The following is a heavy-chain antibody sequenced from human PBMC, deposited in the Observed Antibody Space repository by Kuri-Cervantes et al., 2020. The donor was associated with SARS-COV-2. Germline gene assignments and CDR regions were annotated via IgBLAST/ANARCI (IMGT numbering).Heavy chain of an antibody. CDR3: ARDRVVPAAAGGFDY. CDR1: GFTFSSYS. CDR2: ISSSSTI. D-gene: IGHD2-2*01. V-gene: IGHV3-48*01. Sequence: GESLKISCAASGFTFSSYSMNWVRQAPGKGLEWVSSISSSSTIYYADSVKGRFTISRDNSKNTLYLQMNSLRAEDTAVYYCARDRVVPAAAGGFDYWGQGTLVTVSS. J-gene: IGHJ4*02.